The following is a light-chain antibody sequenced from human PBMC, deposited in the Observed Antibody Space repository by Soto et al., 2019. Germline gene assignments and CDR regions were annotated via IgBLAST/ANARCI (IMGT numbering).Light chain of an antibody. CDR1: QSIAGY. Sequence: DIQMTQSPSSLSASVGDRATITCRASQSIAGYLSWYQQKPGKAPKLLIYTASSLQSGVSSRFSGSGSGTDFTLTISSLQPEDFATYYCQQSYSAPWTFGQGTKVDIE. V-gene: IGKV1-39*01. J-gene: IGKJ1*01. CDR3: QQSYSAPWT. CDR2: TAS.